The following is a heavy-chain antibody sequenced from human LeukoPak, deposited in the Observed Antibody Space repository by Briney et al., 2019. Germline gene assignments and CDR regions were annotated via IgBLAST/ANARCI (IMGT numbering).Heavy chain of an antibody. V-gene: IGHV4-4*07. D-gene: IGHD3-22*01. CDR2: IYTSGST. CDR3: ARILYYYDSSGTREV. J-gene: IGHJ4*02. CDR1: GGSISSYY. Sequence: SETLSLTCTVSGGSISSYYWSWIRQPAGKGLEWIGRIYTSGSTNYNPSLKSRVTMSVDTSKNQFSLKLSSVTAADTAVYYCARILYYYDSSGTREVWGQGTLVAVSS.